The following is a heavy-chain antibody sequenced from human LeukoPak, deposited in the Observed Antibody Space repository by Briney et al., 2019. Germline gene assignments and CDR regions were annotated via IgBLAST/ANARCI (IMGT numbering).Heavy chain of an antibody. J-gene: IGHJ4*02. D-gene: IGHD4-17*01. V-gene: IGHV3-23*01. CDR1: GLIFSNYA. Sequence: GGSLRLSCAASGLIFSNYAMNWVRQASGKGLEWVSGITDSGRKTYYADSVKGRFSISRDNSKNTVYLQMSDLRAEDTAVYYCAKITKATTPNYWGQGTLVTVSS. CDR2: ITDSGRKT. CDR3: AKITKATTPNY.